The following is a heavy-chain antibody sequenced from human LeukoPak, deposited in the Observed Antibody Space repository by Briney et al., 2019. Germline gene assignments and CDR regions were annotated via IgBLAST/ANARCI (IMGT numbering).Heavy chain of an antibody. CDR1: GGTFSSYA. CDR2: IIPILGTA. Sequence: ASVKVSCRASGGTFSSYAMSWVRQAPGQGLEWMGGIIPILGTANYAQKFQGRVTITADESTSTAYTQLSSLRSEDTAVYYCATRGPYSYNSSGYQEAFDIWGQGTMVTVSS. V-gene: IGHV1-69*01. D-gene: IGHD3-22*01. J-gene: IGHJ3*02. CDR3: ATRGPYSYNSSGYQEAFDI.